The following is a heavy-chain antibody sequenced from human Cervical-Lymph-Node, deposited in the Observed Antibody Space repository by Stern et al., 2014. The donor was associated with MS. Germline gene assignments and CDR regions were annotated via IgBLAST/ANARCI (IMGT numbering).Heavy chain of an antibody. V-gene: IGHV3-74*02. CDR1: GFTFSNSW. CDR2: INRDGSTT. CDR3: TILSGPFDH. Sequence: VQLVESGGGLVQPGGSLRLSCAASGFTFSNSWMHSVRQAPGKGLVWVSRINRDGSTTTYADSVKGRFTISRDNAKNTLYLQMSSLRAEDTAVYYCTILSGPFDHWGQGTLVTVSS. J-gene: IGHJ4*02. D-gene: IGHD3-10*01.